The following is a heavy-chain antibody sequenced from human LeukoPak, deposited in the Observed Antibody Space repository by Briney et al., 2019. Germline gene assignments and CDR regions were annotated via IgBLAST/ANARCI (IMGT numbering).Heavy chain of an antibody. CDR1: GGSFSGYY. J-gene: IGHJ5*02. V-gene: IGHV4-34*01. CDR3: ARGYFDWFGTP. CDR2: INHSGST. Sequence: PSETLSLTCAVYGGSFSGYYWSWIRQPPGKGLEWIGEINHSGSTNYNPSLKSRVTISVDTSKNQFSLKLSSVTAADTAVYYCARGYFDWFGTPWGQGTLVTVSS. D-gene: IGHD3-9*01.